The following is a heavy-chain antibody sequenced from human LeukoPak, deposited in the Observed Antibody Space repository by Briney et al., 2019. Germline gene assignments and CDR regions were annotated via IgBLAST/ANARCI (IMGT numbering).Heavy chain of an antibody. D-gene: IGHD5-24*01. J-gene: IGHJ4*01. CDR3: ATRLPFTGYKN. CDR1: GGTLSTYE. Sequence: GGSQRLSCTIFGGTLSTYEFNWVRQAPGKRPEWISYMSRTADRIDHADSVKGRFTMSRDNAKNSVYLQMNSLRVDDTAIYYCATRLPFTGYKNWGQGTLVTVSS. V-gene: IGHV3-48*03. CDR2: MSRTADRI.